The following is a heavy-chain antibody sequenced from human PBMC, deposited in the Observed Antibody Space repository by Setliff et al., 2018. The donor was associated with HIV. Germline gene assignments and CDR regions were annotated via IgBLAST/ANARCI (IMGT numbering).Heavy chain of an antibody. CDR3: ARVARHSYGSFES. CDR2: IDYSGSP. Sequence: SETLSLTCAVYGGSFSGYHWSWIRQPPGKGLEWIGEIDYSGSPNYNPSLKSRVTISIDTSKKQFSLRLTSVTAADTAVYYCARVARHSYGSFESWGQGTLVTVSS. CDR1: GGSFSGYH. J-gene: IGHJ4*02. D-gene: IGHD5-18*01. V-gene: IGHV4-34*01.